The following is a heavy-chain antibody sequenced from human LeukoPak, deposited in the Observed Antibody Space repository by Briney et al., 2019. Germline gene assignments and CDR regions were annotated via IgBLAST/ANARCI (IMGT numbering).Heavy chain of an antibody. CDR3: ARDNYDFWSGYYNWFDP. CDR2: ISSDGSNK. CDR1: GFSFSGYG. D-gene: IGHD3-3*01. J-gene: IGHJ5*02. Sequence: SGGSLRLSCAASGFSFSGYGMHWVRQAPGKGLQWVAVISSDGSNKYYADSVKGRFTISRDNAKNSLYLQMNSLRAEDTAVYYCARDNYDFWSGYYNWFDPWGQGTLVTVSS. V-gene: IGHV3-30*03.